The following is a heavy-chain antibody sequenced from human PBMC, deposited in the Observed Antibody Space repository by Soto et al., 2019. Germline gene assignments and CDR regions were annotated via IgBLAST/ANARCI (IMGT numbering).Heavy chain of an antibody. CDR1: GYTFTSHY. CDR2: IDPSGGAT. CDR3: SRGLWQWLFDY. J-gene: IGHJ4*02. Sequence: QVQLVQSGAEVKKPGDSVMVSCRASGYTFTSHYMHWVRQAPGQGLEWMGMIDPSGGATTYAQKFQVRVTITRDTSTTTVYMELSSMRTEDTAVYSCSRGLWQWLFDYWGQGTLVTVSS. D-gene: IGHD6-19*01. V-gene: IGHV1-46*03.